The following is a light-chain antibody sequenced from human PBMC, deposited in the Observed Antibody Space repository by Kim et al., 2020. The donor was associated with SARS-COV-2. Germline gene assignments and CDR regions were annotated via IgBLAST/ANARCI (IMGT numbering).Light chain of an antibody. CDR3: QQYGSSPRT. CDR2: GAS. CDR1: QSVSSSY. J-gene: IGKJ1*01. V-gene: IGKV3-20*01. Sequence: SPGERATFSCRASQSVSSSYLAWYQQKPGQAPRLLIYGASSRATGIPDRFSGSGSGTDFTLTISRLEPEDFAVYYCQQYGSSPRTFGQGTKVDIK.